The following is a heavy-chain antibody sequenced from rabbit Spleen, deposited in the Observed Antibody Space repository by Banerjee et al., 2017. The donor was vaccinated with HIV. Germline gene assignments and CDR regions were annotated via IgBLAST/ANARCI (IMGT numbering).Heavy chain of an antibody. Sequence: QEQLVESGGGLVKPGASPTLTCTASGFSFSSSYDMCWVRQAPGKGLEWVGCIDTGSSGFTYFASWAKGRFTISKTSSTTVTLQMASLTAADTATYFCARDTGTSFSSYGMDLWGQGTLVTVS. D-gene: IGHD7-1*01. J-gene: IGHJ6*01. CDR3: ARDTGTSFSSYGMDL. V-gene: IGHV1S45*01. CDR2: IDTGSSGFT. CDR1: GFSFSSSYD.